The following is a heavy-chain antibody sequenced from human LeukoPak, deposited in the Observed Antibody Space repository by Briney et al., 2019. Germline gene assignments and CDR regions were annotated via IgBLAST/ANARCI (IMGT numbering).Heavy chain of an antibody. D-gene: IGHD6-13*01. CDR3: ARASNSSSGRGLDY. CDR2: IYTSGST. V-gene: IGHV4-4*07. J-gene: IGHJ4*02. Sequence: SETLSLTCTVSGGSISNYYWSWIRQPAGKGLKWIGRIYTSGSTNYNPSLRSRVTMSVDTSKNQFSLKLSSVTAADTAMYYCARASNSSSGRGLDYWGQGTLVTVSS. CDR1: GGSISNYY.